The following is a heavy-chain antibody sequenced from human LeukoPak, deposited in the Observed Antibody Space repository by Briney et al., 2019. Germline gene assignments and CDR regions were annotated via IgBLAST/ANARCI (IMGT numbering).Heavy chain of an antibody. Sequence: PGGSLRLSCAASGFTFSSYWMHWVRQAPGKGLVWVSRINSDGSSTSYADSVKGRFTISRDNAKNTLYLQMNSLRAEDTAVYYCAARRRWFGELSDYWGQGTLVTVSS. D-gene: IGHD3-10*01. V-gene: IGHV3-74*01. CDR2: INSDGSST. J-gene: IGHJ4*02. CDR3: AARRRWFGELSDY. CDR1: GFTFSSYW.